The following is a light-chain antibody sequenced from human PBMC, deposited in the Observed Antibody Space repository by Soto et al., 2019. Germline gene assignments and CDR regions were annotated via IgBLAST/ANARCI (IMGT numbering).Light chain of an antibody. CDR3: CSYAGSHWV. V-gene: IGLV2-23*02. J-gene: IGLJ3*02. CDR1: SSDVGSYNL. CDR2: EVS. Sequence: QSALTQPASVSGSPGQSITISCTGTSSDVGSYNLVSWYQQHSGKAPKLMIYEVSKRPSGVSNRFSGSKSGNTASLTISGLQAEDEADYYCCSYAGSHWVFGGGTKLTVL.